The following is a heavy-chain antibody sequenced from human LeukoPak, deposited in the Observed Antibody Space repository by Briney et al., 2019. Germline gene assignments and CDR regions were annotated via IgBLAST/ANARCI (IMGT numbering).Heavy chain of an antibody. CDR2: IKSRTDGGST. CDR1: GFTFSSAL. Sequence: GGSLRLSCAASGFTFSSALMTWVRQPPGKGLEWVGHIKSRTDGGSTDYSAPVKGRFTVSRDDSKNTIYLQMNSLKTEDSAVYYCATEFYSNGYNYWGQGTPVTVSS. V-gene: IGHV3-15*01. D-gene: IGHD5-24*01. J-gene: IGHJ4*02. CDR3: ATEFYSNGYNY.